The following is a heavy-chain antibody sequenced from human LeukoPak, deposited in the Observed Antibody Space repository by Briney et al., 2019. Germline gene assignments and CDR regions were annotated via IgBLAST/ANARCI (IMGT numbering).Heavy chain of an antibody. D-gene: IGHD5-18*01. J-gene: IGHJ4*02. CDR1: GVSISSYY. Sequence: SETLSLTCTVSGVSISSYYWSWIRQPPGKGLEWIGYIYYSGSTNYNPSLKSRVTISVDTSKNQFSLKLSSVTAADTAMYYCARADVDTAMVYFDYWGQGTLVTVSS. CDR2: IYYSGST. CDR3: ARADVDTAMVYFDY. V-gene: IGHV4-59*01.